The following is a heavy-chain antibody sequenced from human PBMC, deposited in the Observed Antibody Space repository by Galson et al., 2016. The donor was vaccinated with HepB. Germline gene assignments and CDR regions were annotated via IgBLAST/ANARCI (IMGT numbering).Heavy chain of an antibody. CDR1: GGSISSYY. V-gene: IGHV4-59*01. CDR2: IYYSGST. J-gene: IGHJ4*02. D-gene: IGHD6-19*01. CDR3: ARVWGGSGWPGTHDY. Sequence: SETLSLTCTVSGGSISSYYWSWIRQPPGKRLEWIGYIYYSGSTNYNPSLKSRVTISVDTSKHQFSLRLSSVTAADTAVYYCARVWGGSGWPGTHDYWGQGTLVTVSS.